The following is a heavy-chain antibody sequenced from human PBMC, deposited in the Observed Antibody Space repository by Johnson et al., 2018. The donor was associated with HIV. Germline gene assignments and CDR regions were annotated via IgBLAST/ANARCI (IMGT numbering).Heavy chain of an antibody. CDR2: IKSKTDGGTT. J-gene: IGHJ3*02. V-gene: IGHV3-15*01. Sequence: VQLVESGGGLVKPGGSLRLSYEASGFSFSNAWMSWVRQAPGKGLEWVGRIKSKTDGGTTEYAAPVKGRFTISRDVSNNIAYLEMNSLKTEDTAVYYCTRDSWGRGPHDAFDIWGQGTLVTVSS. CDR1: GFSFSNAW. D-gene: IGHD7-27*01. CDR3: TRDSWGRGPHDAFDI.